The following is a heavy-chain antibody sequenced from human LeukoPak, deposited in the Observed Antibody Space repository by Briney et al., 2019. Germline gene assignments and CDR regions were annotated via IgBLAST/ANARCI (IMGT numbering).Heavy chain of an antibody. CDR3: ARDWRDYYFDY. D-gene: IGHD3-3*01. Sequence: GASVKVSCKASGYTFTSYYMHWVRQAPAQGLEWMGIINPSGGSTSYAQKFQGRVTMTRDTSTSTVYMELSSLRSEDTAVYYCARDWRDYYFDYWGQGTLVTVSS. CDR1: GYTFTSYY. CDR2: INPSGGST. V-gene: IGHV1-46*01. J-gene: IGHJ4*02.